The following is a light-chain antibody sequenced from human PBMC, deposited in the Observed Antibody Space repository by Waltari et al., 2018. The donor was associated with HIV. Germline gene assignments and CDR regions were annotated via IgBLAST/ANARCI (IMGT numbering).Light chain of an antibody. CDR1: QNIFYSSNSKNC. Sequence: DIVMTQSPDTLAVSLGERATINCKSSQNIFYSSNSKNCLAWYQQKPGQSPKLLIYWASPRESGVPVRFRGSGSATDFTLTISSLQAEDVAVYFCQQYDSTPITFGQGTRLEIK. CDR3: QQYDSTPIT. CDR2: WAS. J-gene: IGKJ5*01. V-gene: IGKV4-1*01.